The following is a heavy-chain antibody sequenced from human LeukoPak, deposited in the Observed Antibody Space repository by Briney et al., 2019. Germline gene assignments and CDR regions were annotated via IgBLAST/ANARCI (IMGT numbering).Heavy chain of an antibody. CDR3: ARDQEMATVIDYYYYGMDV. CDR1: GGSFSGYY. CDR2: INHSGST. Sequence: HSETLSLTCAVYGGSFSGYYWSWIRQPPGKGLEWIGEINHSGSTNCNPSLKSRVTISVDTSKNQFSLKLSSVTAADTAVYYCARDQEMATVIDYYYYGMDVWGQGTTVTVSS. V-gene: IGHV4-34*01. D-gene: IGHD5-24*01. J-gene: IGHJ6*02.